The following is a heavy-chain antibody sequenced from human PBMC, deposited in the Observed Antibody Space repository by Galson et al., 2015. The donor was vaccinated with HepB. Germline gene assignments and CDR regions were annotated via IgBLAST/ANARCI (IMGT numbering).Heavy chain of an antibody. Sequence: SLRLSCAASGFTFSDYYMSWIRQAPGKGLEWVSYISSSSSYTNYADSVKGRFTISRDNAKNSLYLQMNSLRAEDTAVYYCARDRDGDYDPDYWGQGTLVTVSS. V-gene: IGHV3-11*05. CDR1: GFTFSDYY. J-gene: IGHJ4*02. D-gene: IGHD4-17*01. CDR2: ISSSSSYT. CDR3: ARDRDGDYDPDY.